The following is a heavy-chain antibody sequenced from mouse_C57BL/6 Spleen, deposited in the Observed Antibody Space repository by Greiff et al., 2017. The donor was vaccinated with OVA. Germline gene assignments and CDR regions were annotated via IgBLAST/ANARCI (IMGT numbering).Heavy chain of an antibody. D-gene: IGHD1-1*01. CDR1: GYAFSSYW. Sequence: QVQLQQSGAELVKPGASVKISCKASGYAFSSYWMNWVKQRPGKGIEWIGQIYPGDGDTNYNGKFKGKATLTADKSSRTAYMQLSSLTSEDAAVYFCARLGLISFDYWGQGTTLTVSS. J-gene: IGHJ2*01. CDR2: IYPGDGDT. CDR3: ARLGLISFDY. V-gene: IGHV1-80*01.